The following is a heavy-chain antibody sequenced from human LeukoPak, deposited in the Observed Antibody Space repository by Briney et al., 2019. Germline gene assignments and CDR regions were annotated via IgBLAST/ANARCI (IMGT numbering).Heavy chain of an antibody. CDR1: GFTLGSYA. V-gene: IGHV3-23*01. J-gene: IGHJ4*02. D-gene: IGHD6-13*01. Sequence: GGSLRLSCEASGFTLGSYAVGWVRQAAGKWMGLVSSISGGGGSKSYADSAKGRFIISRDNSKTTVYLQLTSLRAEDTALYYCAKTMGSSWLFDYWGQGTLVTVSS. CDR3: AKTMGSSWLFDY. CDR2: ISGGGGSK.